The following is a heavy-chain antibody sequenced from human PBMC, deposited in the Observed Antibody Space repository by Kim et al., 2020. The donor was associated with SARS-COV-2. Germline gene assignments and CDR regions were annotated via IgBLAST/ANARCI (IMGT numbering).Heavy chain of an antibody. D-gene: IGHD1-7*01. CDR3: ARNGGIGAAGTTMGWFDP. J-gene: IGHJ5*02. Sequence: ASVKVSCKASGYTFTSYGISWVRQAPGQGLEWMGWISAYNGNTNYAQKLQGRVTMTTDTSTSTAYMELRSLRSDDTAVYYCARNGGIGAAGTTMGWFDPWGQGTLVTVSS. CDR1: GYTFTSYG. V-gene: IGHV1-18*01. CDR2: ISAYNGNT.